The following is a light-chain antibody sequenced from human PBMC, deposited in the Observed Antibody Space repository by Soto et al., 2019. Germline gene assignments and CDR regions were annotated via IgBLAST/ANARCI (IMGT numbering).Light chain of an antibody. Sequence: QSVLTQPPSVSGAPGERVTISCTGSSSDIGAGYRVRWYQQVPGTAPKLLIYYDNLRPSGVPDRISGSKSGTSASLAISGLQSDDEADYYCAAWDDSLNGRVFGTGTKLTVL. V-gene: IGLV1-40*01. CDR2: YDN. CDR3: AAWDDSLNGRV. J-gene: IGLJ1*01. CDR1: SSDIGAGYR.